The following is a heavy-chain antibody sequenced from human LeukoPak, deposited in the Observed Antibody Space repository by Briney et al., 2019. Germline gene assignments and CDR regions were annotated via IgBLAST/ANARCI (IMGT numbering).Heavy chain of an antibody. CDR1: GFTFNNYA. J-gene: IGHJ5*02. V-gene: IGHV3-23*01. CDR2: ISGSGGST. Sequence: GGSLRLSCAASGFTFNNYAMSWVRQAPGKGPEWLSAISGSGGSTTGADSAKGRFTTSRDNSKSTLYLQMNSLRAEDTAIYYCAKIFHTDGYYLGEHLFDAWGQGTLVTVSS. CDR3: AKIFHTDGYYLGEHLFDA. D-gene: IGHD3-22*01.